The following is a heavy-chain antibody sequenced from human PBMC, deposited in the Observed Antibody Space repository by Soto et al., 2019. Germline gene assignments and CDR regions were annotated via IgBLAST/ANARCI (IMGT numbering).Heavy chain of an antibody. CDR2: ISWSGGSI. CDR3: AKSTGGTANGMDV. J-gene: IGHJ6*02. CDR1: GFSFDDYG. Sequence: EVQLVESGGGLVQPGRSLRLSCTASGFSFDDYGMHWVRQLPGKGLEWVSGISWSGGSIGYADSVKGRFSISRDNAKKSLYLQMNSLRPEDTALYYCAKSTGGTANGMDVWGQGTTVTVSS. V-gene: IGHV3-9*01. D-gene: IGHD2-8*02.